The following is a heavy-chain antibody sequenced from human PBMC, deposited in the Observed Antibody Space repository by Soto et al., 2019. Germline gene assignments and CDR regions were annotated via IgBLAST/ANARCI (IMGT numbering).Heavy chain of an antibody. D-gene: IGHD2-15*01. Sequence: LXLSCAASGFTFSSYAMSWVRQAPGKGLEWVSAISGSGGSTYYADSVKGRFTISRDNSKNTLYLQMSSLRAEDTAVYYCVTGGLVVVTGMDVWGQGTTVTVSS. CDR3: VTGGLVVVTGMDV. CDR1: GFTFSSYA. V-gene: IGHV3-23*01. J-gene: IGHJ6*02. CDR2: ISGSGGST.